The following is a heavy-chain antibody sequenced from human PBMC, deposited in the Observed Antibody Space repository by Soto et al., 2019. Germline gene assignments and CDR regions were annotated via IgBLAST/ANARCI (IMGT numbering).Heavy chain of an antibody. Sequence: VSGPTLVNPTQTLTLTCTFSGFSLSTSGMCVSWIRQPPGKALEWLALIDWDDDKYYSTSLKTRLTISKDTSKNQVGLTMTNMDPVDTATYYCARIRSRFGELCGYYYGMDVWGQGTTVTVSS. V-gene: IGHV2-70*01. CDR2: IDWDDDK. D-gene: IGHD3-10*01. CDR3: ARIRSRFGELCGYYYGMDV. CDR1: GFSLSTSGMC. J-gene: IGHJ6*02.